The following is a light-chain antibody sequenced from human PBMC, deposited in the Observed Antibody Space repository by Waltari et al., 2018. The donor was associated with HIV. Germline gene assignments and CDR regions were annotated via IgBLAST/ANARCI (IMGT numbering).Light chain of an antibody. J-gene: IGLJ2*01. Sequence: VLTPPPSVSGAPGQWGPIPWPGNRPNIGAGYPVTLSQQLPGTAPKRLLYGNNNRASGVPDRFSGSKFGPSASLAITGLQAEDEAYYYCQSYDSGSSGSVFGGGTKLTVL. CDR2: GNN. V-gene: IGLV1-40*01. CDR3: QSYDSGSSGSV. CDR1: RPNIGAGYP.